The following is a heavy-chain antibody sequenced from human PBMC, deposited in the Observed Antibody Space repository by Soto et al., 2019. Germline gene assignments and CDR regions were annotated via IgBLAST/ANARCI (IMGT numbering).Heavy chain of an antibody. D-gene: IGHD3-3*01. CDR3: ATEGLEMYDFWSGWTF. CDR1: GYTLTELS. CDR2: FDPEDGET. J-gene: IGHJ4*02. Sequence: ASVKVSCKVSGYTLTELSMHWVRQAPGKGLEWMGGFDPEDGETIYAQKFQGRVTMTEDTSTDTAYMELSSLRSEDTAVYYCATEGLEMYDFWSGWTFWGQGTLVTVSS. V-gene: IGHV1-24*01.